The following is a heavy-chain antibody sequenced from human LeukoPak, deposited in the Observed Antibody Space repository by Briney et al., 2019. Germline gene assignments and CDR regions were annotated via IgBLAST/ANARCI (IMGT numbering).Heavy chain of an antibody. V-gene: IGHV3-30*18. D-gene: IGHD6-6*01. Sequence: PGRSLRLSCAASGFTFSNYGMHWVRQAPGKGLEWVAIISYDGSNKYYADSVKGRFTISRDNSKNTLYLQMNSLRAEDTALYYCANARGASSSYFDLWGRGTLVTVSS. J-gene: IGHJ2*01. CDR1: GFTFSNYG. CDR2: ISYDGSNK. CDR3: ANARGASSSYFDL.